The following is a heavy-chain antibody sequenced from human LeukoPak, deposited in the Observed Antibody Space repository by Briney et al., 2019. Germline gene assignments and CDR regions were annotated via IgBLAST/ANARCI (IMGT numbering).Heavy chain of an antibody. CDR3: ASSHCTAGCCNWFDS. CDR2: MYRGDRT. J-gene: IGHJ5*01. V-gene: IGHV3-66*01. Sequence: PGGSLRLSCAASGFTVSSNYMSWVRQAPGKGLEWVSFMYRGDRTYYADSVKVRFTMSRDDMEKTVYLQMDSLRAEDTAVYYCASSHCTAGCCNWFDSWGQGTLVTVSS. CDR1: GFTVSSNY. D-gene: IGHD2-8*02.